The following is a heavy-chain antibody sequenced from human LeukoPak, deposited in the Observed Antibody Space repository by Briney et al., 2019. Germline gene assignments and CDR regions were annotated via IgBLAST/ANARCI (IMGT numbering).Heavy chain of an antibody. CDR1: GFTFSSYG. D-gene: IGHD3-10*01. V-gene: IGHV3-30*18. CDR3: AKDRITMVRGVITTYYYYYGMDV. J-gene: IGHJ6*04. Sequence: GGSLRLSCAASGFTFSSYGMHWVRQAPGKGLEWVAVISYDGSNKYYADSVKGRFTISRDNSKNTLYLQMNSLRAEDTAVYYCAKDRITMVRGVITTYYYYYGMDVWGKGTTVTVSS. CDR2: ISYDGSNK.